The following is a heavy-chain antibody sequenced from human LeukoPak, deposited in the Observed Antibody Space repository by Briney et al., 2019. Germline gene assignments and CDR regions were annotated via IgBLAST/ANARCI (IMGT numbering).Heavy chain of an antibody. CDR1: GFTFSSYA. Sequence: PGGSLRLSCAASGFTFSSYAMHWVRQAPGKGLEWVAVISYDGSNKYYADSVKGRFTISRDNSKNTLYLQMNSLRAEDTAVYYCARERVPSVYLDGGITYWGQGPLVTVSS. V-gene: IGHV3-30-3*01. D-gene: IGHD3-22*01. CDR3: ARERVPSVYLDGGITY. J-gene: IGHJ4*02. CDR2: ISYDGSNK.